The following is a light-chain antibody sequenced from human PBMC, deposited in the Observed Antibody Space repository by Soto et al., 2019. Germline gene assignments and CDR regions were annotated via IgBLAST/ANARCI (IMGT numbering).Light chain of an antibody. CDR1: SSNIGAGYD. CDR2: DTT. V-gene: IGLV1-40*01. CDR3: QSYDRSLSGSV. Sequence: QSVLTQPPSVSGAPGQRVTISCTGGSSNIGAGYDVQWYQQFPGIAPTLLIYDTTTRPSGVPDRFSGSKSGTSDSLAITGLQAEDEADYYCQSYDRSLSGSVFGGGTNLTVL. J-gene: IGLJ3*02.